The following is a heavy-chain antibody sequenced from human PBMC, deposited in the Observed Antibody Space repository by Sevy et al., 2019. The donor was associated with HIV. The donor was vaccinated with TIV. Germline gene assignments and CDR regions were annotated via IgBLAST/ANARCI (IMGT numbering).Heavy chain of an antibody. D-gene: IGHD1-26*01. Sequence: SQTLSCAASGFTFSRFGMHWVRQAPGKGLEWVGVVWYDGSNEYYADSVKGRFTISRDNSKNTLYLQMNRLRAEDTAVYYCAREPTDLSCYMDLWGKGTAVTVSS. CDR1: GFTFSRFG. J-gene: IGHJ6*03. V-gene: IGHV3-33*01. CDR3: AREPTDLSCYMDL. CDR2: VWYDGSNE.